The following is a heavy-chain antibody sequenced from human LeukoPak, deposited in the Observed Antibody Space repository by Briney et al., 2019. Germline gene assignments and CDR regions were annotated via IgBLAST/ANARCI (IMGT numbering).Heavy chain of an antibody. CDR3: ARDGQDFWSGSRDYFDY. J-gene: IGHJ4*02. Sequence: SETLSLTCTVSGGSISSYYWSWIRQPPGKGLEWIGYIYYSGSTNYNPSLKSRVTISVDTSKNQFFLKLSSVTAADTAVYYCARDGQDFWSGSRDYFDYWGQGTLVTVSS. V-gene: IGHV4-59*01. D-gene: IGHD3-3*01. CDR1: GGSISSYY. CDR2: IYYSGST.